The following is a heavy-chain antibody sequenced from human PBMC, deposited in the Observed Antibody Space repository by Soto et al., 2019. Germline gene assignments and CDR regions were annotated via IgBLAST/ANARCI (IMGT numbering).Heavy chain of an antibody. CDR1: GFTFGDYA. J-gene: IGHJ6*02. Sequence: GGSLRLSCTASGFTFGDYAMSWFRQAPGKGLEWVGFIRSKAYGGTTEYAASVKGRFTISRDDSKSIAYLQMNSLKTEDTAVYYCTRDISYYYDSSGYYYLSYYYGMDVWGQGTTVTVSS. CDR3: TRDISYYYDSSGYYYLSYYYGMDV. CDR2: IRSKAYGGTT. D-gene: IGHD3-22*01. V-gene: IGHV3-49*03.